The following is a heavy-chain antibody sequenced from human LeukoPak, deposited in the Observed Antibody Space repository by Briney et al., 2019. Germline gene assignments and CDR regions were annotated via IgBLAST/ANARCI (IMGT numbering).Heavy chain of an antibody. CDR1: GYTFTAYS. Sequence: VASVKVSCKAAGYTFTAYSMHWVRQAPGQGLEWMGWINPNSGGTNYAQKFQGRVTMTRDTSITTAYMELSRLRSDDTAVYYCARDIDYYGSGSFFNIWGQGTMVTVSS. CDR2: INPNSGGT. V-gene: IGHV1-2*02. J-gene: IGHJ3*02. CDR3: ARDIDYYGSGSFFNI. D-gene: IGHD3-10*01.